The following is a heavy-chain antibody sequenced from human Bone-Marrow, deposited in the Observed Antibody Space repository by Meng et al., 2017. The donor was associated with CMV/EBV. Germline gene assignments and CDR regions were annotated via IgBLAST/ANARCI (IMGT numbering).Heavy chain of an antibody. V-gene: IGHV3-7*01. J-gene: IGHJ4*02. D-gene: IGHD1-26*01. CDR2: IKQDGSEK. CDR1: GFTFSSYW. Sequence: GESLKISCAASGFTFSSYWMSWVRQAPGKGLEWVANIKQDGSEKYYVDSVKGRFTISRDNAKNSLYLQMNSLRAEDTAVYYCASRGAIGWDLLEDWGQGTLVTVSS. CDR3: ASRGAIGWDLLED.